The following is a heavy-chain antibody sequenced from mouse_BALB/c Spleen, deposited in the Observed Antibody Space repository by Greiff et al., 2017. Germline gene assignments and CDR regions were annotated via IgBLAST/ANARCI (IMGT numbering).Heavy chain of an antibody. CDR2: IYPGGGYS. CDR1: GYTFTSYW. CDR3: GRATYGHWYFEV. V-gene: IGHV1-55*01. Sequence: QVQLQQPGADLVKPGASVKLSCTASGYTFTSYWMHWVEQRPGHGLEWIGDIYPGGGYSNYNEKFKGKATLTADTSSSTAYMQLSSLTSEDSAVYFSGRATYGHWYFEVWGAGTTVTVSA. D-gene: IGHD1-2*01. J-gene: IGHJ1*01.